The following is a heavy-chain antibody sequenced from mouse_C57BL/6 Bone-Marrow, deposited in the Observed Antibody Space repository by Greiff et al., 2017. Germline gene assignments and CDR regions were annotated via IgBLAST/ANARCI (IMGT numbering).Heavy chain of an antibody. V-gene: IGHV3-1*01. D-gene: IGHD2-5*01. CDR2: ISYSGST. CDR1: GYSITSGYD. CDR3: AREGYYSNYVDWYFDV. J-gene: IGHJ1*03. Sequence: EVQLVESGPGMVKPSQSLSLTCTVTGYSITSGYDWHWIRHFPGNKLEWMGYISYSGSTNYNPSLKSRISITHDTSKNHFFLKLNSVTTEDTATYYCAREGYYSNYVDWYFDVWGTGTTVTVSS.